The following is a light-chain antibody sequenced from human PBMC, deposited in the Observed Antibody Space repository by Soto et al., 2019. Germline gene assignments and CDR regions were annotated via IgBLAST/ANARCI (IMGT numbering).Light chain of an antibody. CDR1: QDITNY. Sequence: DIQMTQSPSSLSASVGDRVTIICQASQDITNYLNWYQQKPGKAPKLLIYDASNLETGVPSMFSGSGSGTHFSFTISSLQPEDIATYYCQQYDNVPFTFGQGTRLEMK. J-gene: IGKJ5*01. V-gene: IGKV1-33*01. CDR2: DAS. CDR3: QQYDNVPFT.